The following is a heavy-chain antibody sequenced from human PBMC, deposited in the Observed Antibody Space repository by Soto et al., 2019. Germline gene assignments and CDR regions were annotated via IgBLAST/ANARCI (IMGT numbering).Heavy chain of an antibody. D-gene: IGHD3-3*01. CDR3: AKLGSGYYTGLYFDY. V-gene: IGHV3-7*03. CDR1: GFTFGDYW. Sequence: LRLSCAAPGFTFGDYWMSWVRQAPGKGLEWVAHIKKDGSENYYVDSVTGRFTVSRDNNKNSLYLQMNSLRAEDTAVYYCAKLGSGYYTGLYFDYWGQGTLVTVSS. CDR2: IKKDGSEN. J-gene: IGHJ4*02.